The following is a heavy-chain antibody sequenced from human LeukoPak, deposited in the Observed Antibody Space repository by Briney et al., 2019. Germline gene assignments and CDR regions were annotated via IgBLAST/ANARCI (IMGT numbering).Heavy chain of an antibody. J-gene: IGHJ6*02. CDR1: GFTFSTHG. V-gene: IGHV3-30*18. CDR3: AKGLGYYDSGETYYYGMDV. Sequence: GRSLRLSCAASGFTFSTHGMHWGRQAPGKGLEWVAVISYDGDNKYADSVKGRFTISRDNSKNTLFLQMNSLGPEDTAVYYCAKGLGYYDSGETYYYGMDVWGQGTTVTVSS. CDR2: ISYDGDNK. D-gene: IGHD3-10*01.